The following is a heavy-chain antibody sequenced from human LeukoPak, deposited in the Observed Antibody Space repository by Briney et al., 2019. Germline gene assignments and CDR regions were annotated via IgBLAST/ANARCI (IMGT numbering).Heavy chain of an antibody. CDR3: AKTGSLFARFLDH. J-gene: IGHJ4*02. V-gene: IGHV4-59*01. CDR2: MHPGGTT. Sequence: SETLSLTCSVFAVSMNNYYWTWIRQPPGKGLEWVGNMHPGGTTKFHPSLEGRVAMSIDTSNKQFSLRLRSVTAADTATYYCAKTGSLFARFLDHWGPGALVIVSS. CDR1: AVSMNNYY. D-gene: IGHD3-10*02.